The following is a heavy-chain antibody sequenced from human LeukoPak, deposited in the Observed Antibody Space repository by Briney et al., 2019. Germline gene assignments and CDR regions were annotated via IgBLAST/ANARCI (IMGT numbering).Heavy chain of an antibody. J-gene: IGHJ4*02. V-gene: IGHV3-74*01. Sequence: GGSLRLSCAASGFTFSSYWMHWVRQAPGKGLVWVSRINSDGSSTSYADSVKGRFTISRDNAKNTLYLQMNSLRAEDTAVYYRARDRGVVWIDYWGQGTLVTVSS. CDR3: ARDRGVVWIDY. CDR2: INSDGSST. CDR1: GFTFSSYW. D-gene: IGHD3-3*01.